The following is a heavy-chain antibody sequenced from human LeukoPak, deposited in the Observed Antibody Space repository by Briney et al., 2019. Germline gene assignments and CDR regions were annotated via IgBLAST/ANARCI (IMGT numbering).Heavy chain of an antibody. CDR1: GFNFGDHA. Sequence: GGSLRLSCTTSGFNFGDHAMTWVRQAPGKGLEWVGFIRSKAYRGTTEYAASVKGRFTISRDDSKSVVYLQMNSLKSEDTAVYYCSRGPIQLWVHNGVDVWGQGTRSPSP. D-gene: IGHD5-18*01. CDR3: SRGPIQLWVHNGVDV. J-gene: IGHJ6*02. V-gene: IGHV3-49*04. CDR2: IRSKAYRGTT.